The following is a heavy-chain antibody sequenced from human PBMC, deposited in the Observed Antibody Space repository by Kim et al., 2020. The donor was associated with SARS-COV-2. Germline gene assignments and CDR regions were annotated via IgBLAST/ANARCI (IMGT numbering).Heavy chain of an antibody. V-gene: IGHV3-7*03. CDR2: EK. D-gene: IGHD4-4*01. Sequence: EKYYVDSVKRRFSISSENDKNALFLQMNSLRAEDTAVYYCARMLHNYAFDYWGQGTLVTVSS. CDR3: ARMLHNYAFDY. J-gene: IGHJ4*02.